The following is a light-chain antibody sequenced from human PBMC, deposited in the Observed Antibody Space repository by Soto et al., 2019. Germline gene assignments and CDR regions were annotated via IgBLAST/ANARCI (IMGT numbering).Light chain of an antibody. CDR3: QHSGT. CDR1: QSISSW. Sequence: DIQMTQSPSTLSASVRDRVTITCRASQSISSWLAWYQQKPGKAPNLLIYDASSLESGVPSRFSGSGSGTEFTLTISSLQPDDFATYYCQHSGTFGQGTKVEIK. V-gene: IGKV1-5*01. J-gene: IGKJ1*01. CDR2: DAS.